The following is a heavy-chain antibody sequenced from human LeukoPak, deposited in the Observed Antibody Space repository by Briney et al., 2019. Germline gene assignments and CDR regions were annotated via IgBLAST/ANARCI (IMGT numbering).Heavy chain of an antibody. CDR1: GGSISSSSYY. V-gene: IGHV4-39*01. J-gene: IGHJ4*02. D-gene: IGHD6-13*01. Sequence: SETLSLTCNVSGGSISSSSYYWGWIRQPPGKGLEWIGSIYYSGSTYYDPSLKSRVTISVDTSKNQFSLKLSSVTAADTAVYYCARGRPAYSTYYFDYWGQGTLVTVSS. CDR3: ARGRPAYSTYYFDY. CDR2: IYYSGST.